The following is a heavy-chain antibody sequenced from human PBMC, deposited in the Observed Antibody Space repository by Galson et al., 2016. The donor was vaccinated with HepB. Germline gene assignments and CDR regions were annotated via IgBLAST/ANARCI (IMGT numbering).Heavy chain of an antibody. CDR2: IDPSGGGT. CDR3: ARDRHGYGVGD. V-gene: IGHV1-46*01. D-gene: IGHD5-12*01. CDR1: GYTFTTYY. J-gene: IGHJ4*02. Sequence: SVKVSCKASGYTFTTYYMHWVRQAPGQGLEWMGVIDPSGGGTDYAQKFQGRVTMTRDTSTTTVDMELSSLRSEDTAVYYCARDRHGYGVGDWGQGTLATVSS.